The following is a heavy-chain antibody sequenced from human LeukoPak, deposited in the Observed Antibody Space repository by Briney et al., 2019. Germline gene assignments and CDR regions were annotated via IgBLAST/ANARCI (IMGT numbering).Heavy chain of an antibody. CDR3: ARDVYYYGSGSYHGMDV. V-gene: IGHV3-21*01. CDR1: GFTFSSYS. Sequence: GGSLRLSCAASGFTFSSYSMNWVRQAPGKGLEWVSSISSSSSYIYYADSVKGRFTISRDNAKNSLYLQMNSLRAEDTAVYYCARDVYYYGSGSYHGMDVWGQGTTVTVSS. J-gene: IGHJ6*02. D-gene: IGHD3-10*01. CDR2: ISSSSSYI.